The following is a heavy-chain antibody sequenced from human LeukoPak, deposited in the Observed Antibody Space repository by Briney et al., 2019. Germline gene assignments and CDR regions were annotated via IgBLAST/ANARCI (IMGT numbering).Heavy chain of an antibody. Sequence: GGSLRLSCAASGFTFSSYWMSWVRQAPGKGLEWVANIKQDGSEKYYVDSVKGRSTISRDNAKNSLYLQMNSLRAEDTAVYYCAREGDSGYDFSPIFDYWGQGTLVTVSS. V-gene: IGHV3-7*01. CDR1: GFTFSSYW. J-gene: IGHJ4*02. CDR2: IKQDGSEK. D-gene: IGHD5-12*01. CDR3: AREGDSGYDFSPIFDY.